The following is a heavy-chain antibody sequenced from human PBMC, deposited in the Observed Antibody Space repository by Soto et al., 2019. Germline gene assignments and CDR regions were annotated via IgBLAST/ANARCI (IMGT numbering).Heavy chain of an antibody. J-gene: IGHJ6*02. V-gene: IGHV4-59*08. Sequence: QVQLQESGPGLVKPSETLSLTCTVSGGSITNYYCSWFRQPPGKGLEWIGYIQYNGYSAYNLSLKRRVTMSMDTSKTQFSLMLESVTATDTAVYYFARHGFGSLHGLVDVWGQGTTVIVSS. CDR2: IQYNGYS. CDR3: ARHGFGSLHGLVDV. D-gene: IGHD3-10*01. CDR1: GGSITNYY.